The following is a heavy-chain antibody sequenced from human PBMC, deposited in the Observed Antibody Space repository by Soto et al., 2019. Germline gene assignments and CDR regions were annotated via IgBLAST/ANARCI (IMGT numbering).Heavy chain of an antibody. CDR1: GFTFSSYS. J-gene: IGHJ5*02. Sequence: GGSLRLSCAASGFTFSSYSMNWVRQAPGKGLEWVSSISSSSSYIYYAESVKGRFTISRDNAKNSRYLQMNSLRAEDTAVYYCARPCRSSSYVWFDPWGQGTLVTVYS. V-gene: IGHV3-21*01. D-gene: IGHD6-6*01. CDR3: ARPCRSSSYVWFDP. CDR2: ISSSSSYI.